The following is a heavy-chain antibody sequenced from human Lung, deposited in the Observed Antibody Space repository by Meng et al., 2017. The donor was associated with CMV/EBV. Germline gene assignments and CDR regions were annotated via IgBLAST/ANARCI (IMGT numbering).Heavy chain of an antibody. CDR2: IYHSGST. Sequence: VKRSESSPGRLTLSGTPALTCAGYGGSISSSNWWSWVRQPPGKGLKWIVEIYHSGSTNYNPSLKSRVTISVDKSKNQFSLKLSSVTAADTAVYYCATFPPPGKQWLVTDYWGQGTLVTVSS. CDR1: GGSISSSNW. D-gene: IGHD6-19*01. CDR3: ATFPPPGKQWLVTDY. J-gene: IGHJ4*02. V-gene: IGHV4-4*02.